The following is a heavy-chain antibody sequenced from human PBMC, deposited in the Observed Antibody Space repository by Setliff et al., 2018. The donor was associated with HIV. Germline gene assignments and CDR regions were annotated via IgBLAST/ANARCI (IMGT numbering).Heavy chain of an antibody. V-gene: IGHV4-59*11. D-gene: IGHD4-17*01. J-gene: IGHJ5*01. CDR1: GASISSHY. CDR2: VYHGGST. Sequence: SETLSLTCVVSGASISSHYWSWIRQAPGMGLEWIGYVYHGGSTNYNPSLKSRVSISVDTSKNQLSLRLNSVTAADTAVYYCARGRWGHGDFYSWGQGTLVTVSS. CDR3: ARGRWGHGDFYS.